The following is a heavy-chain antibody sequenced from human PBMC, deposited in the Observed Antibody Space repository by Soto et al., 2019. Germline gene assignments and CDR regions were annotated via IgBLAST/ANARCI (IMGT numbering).Heavy chain of an antibody. CDR3: AHSLIGYYYDSSGSNWFDP. Sequence: SGPTLVNPTQTLTLTCTFSGFSLETSGMGMSWIRQPPGKALEWLALIYWDDDKRYSPSLKSRLTITKDTSKNQVVLTMTNMDPVDTATYYCAHSLIGYYYDSSGSNWFDPWGQGTLVTVSS. CDR1: GFSLETSGMG. J-gene: IGHJ5*02. CDR2: IYWDDDK. D-gene: IGHD3-22*01. V-gene: IGHV2-5*02.